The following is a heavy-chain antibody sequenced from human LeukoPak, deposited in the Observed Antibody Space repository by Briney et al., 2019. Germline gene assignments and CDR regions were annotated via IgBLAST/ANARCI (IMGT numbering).Heavy chain of an antibody. Sequence: SETLSLTCTVSGGSISSYYWSWIRQPPGKGLEWIGYIYYSGSTNYNPSLKSRVTISVDTSKNQFSQKLSSVTAADTAVYYCATLVGYNWFDPWGQGTLVTVSS. CDR3: ATLVGYNWFDP. J-gene: IGHJ5*02. V-gene: IGHV4-59*01. CDR1: GGSISSYY. D-gene: IGHD3-10*01. CDR2: IYYSGST.